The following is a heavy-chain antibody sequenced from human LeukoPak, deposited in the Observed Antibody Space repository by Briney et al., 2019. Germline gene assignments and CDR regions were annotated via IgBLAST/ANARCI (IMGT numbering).Heavy chain of an antibody. CDR3: TTGERRFDSSGFYPYYFDY. V-gene: IGHV3-23*01. CDR2: ISTSGGGT. Sequence: GGSLRLSCAASGFIFSSHGMTWVRQTPGKGLEWGSSISTSGGGTVYADSLKGRVTISRDNSKNMLYLEMNSLRAEDTAVYYCTTGERRFDSSGFYPYYFDYWGQGTLVTVSS. D-gene: IGHD3-22*01. J-gene: IGHJ4*02. CDR1: GFIFSSHG.